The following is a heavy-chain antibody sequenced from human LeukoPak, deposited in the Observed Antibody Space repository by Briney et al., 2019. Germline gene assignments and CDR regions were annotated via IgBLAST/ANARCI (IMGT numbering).Heavy chain of an antibody. CDR3: ARASTYDSSGYYDY. J-gene: IGHJ4*02. V-gene: IGHV3-30*03. CDR2: ISYDGSNK. D-gene: IGHD3-22*01. CDR1: GFTFSSYG. Sequence: GGSLRLSFAASGFTFSSYGMHWVRQAPGKGLEWVAVISYDGSNKYYADSVKGRFTISRDNSKNTLYLQMNSLRAEDTAVYYCARASTYDSSGYYDYWGQGTLVTVSS.